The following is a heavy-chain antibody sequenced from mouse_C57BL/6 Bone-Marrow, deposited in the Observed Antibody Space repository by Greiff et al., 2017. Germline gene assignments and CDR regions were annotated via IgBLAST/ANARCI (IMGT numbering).Heavy chain of an antibody. D-gene: IGHD2-4*01. CDR2: IFPGSGST. J-gene: IGHJ3*01. Sequence: QVQLQQSGPELVKPGASVKISCKASGYTFTDYYINWVKQRPGQGLEWIGWIFPGSGSTNYNEKFKGKATLTVDKSSSTAYMLLSSLTSEDSAVYFCARWGDYVGPWFAYWGQGTLVTVSA. CDR1: GYTFTDYY. CDR3: ARWGDYVGPWFAY. V-gene: IGHV1-75*01.